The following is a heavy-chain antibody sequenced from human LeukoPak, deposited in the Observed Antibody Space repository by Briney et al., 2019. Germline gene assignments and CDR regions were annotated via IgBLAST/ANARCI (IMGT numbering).Heavy chain of an antibody. CDR2: ISGSGGST. Sequence: PGGSLRLSCAASGVTFIGDAMCWVRQAPGKGLEWVSAISGSGGSTYYADSVKGRFTISRDNSKNTLYLQMNSLRAEDTAVYYCAKRVDPPELLWDHHAFDIWGQGTMVTVSS. J-gene: IGHJ3*02. CDR3: AKRVDPPELLWDHHAFDI. D-gene: IGHD1-26*01. CDR1: GVTFIGDA. V-gene: IGHV3-23*01.